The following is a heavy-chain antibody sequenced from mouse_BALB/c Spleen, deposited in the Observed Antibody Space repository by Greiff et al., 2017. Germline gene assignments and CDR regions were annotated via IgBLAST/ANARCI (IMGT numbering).Heavy chain of an antibody. CDR1: GYTFTSYT. V-gene: IGHV1-4*01. CDR2: INPSSGYT. Sequence: QVQLQQSGAELARPGASVKMSCKASGYTFTSYTMHWVKQRPGQGLEWIGYINPSSGYTNYNQKFKDKATLTADKSSSTAYMQLSSLTSEDSAVYYGARGRYDKIDYYAMDYWGQGTSVTVSS. J-gene: IGHJ4*01. D-gene: IGHD2-14*01. CDR3: ARGRYDKIDYYAMDY.